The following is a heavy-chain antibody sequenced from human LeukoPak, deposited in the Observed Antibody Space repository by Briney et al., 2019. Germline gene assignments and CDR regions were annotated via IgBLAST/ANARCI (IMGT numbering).Heavy chain of an antibody. CDR2: ISSSGSTI. CDR3: ARVRPTRSY. Sequence: PGGSLRLSCAASGFTFSSYEMNWVRQAPGKGLEWVSYISSSGSTIYYADSVKGRFTISRDNAKNSLYLQMNSLRAEDMAVYYCARVRPTRSYWGQGTLVTVSS. CDR1: GFTFSSYE. V-gene: IGHV3-48*03. J-gene: IGHJ4*02. D-gene: IGHD3-16*01.